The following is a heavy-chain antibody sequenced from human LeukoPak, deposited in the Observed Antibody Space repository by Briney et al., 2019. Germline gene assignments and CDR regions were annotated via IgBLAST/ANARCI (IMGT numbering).Heavy chain of an antibody. CDR3: AGGSSSGYYFPSDY. CDR1: GFTFSRYT. J-gene: IGHJ4*02. CDR2: ISSSSLTI. D-gene: IGHD3-22*01. Sequence: GGSLRLSCAASGFTFSRYTMNWVRQAPGKGLEWVSFISSSSLTIYYADSVKGRFTISRDNAKNSLYLQMNSLRDEDTAVYYCAGGSSSGYYFPSDYWGQGTLVTVSS. V-gene: IGHV3-48*02.